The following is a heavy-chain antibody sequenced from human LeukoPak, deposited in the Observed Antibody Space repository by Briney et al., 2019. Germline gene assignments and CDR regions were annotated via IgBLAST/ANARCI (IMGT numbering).Heavy chain of an antibody. CDR1: GFTFSDYY. Sequence: GGSLRLSCAASGFTFSDYYMSWIRQAPGKGLEWVSYISSSGSTIYYADSVKGQFTISRDNAKNSLYLQMNSLRAEDTAVYYCARDESGATIMEFDYWGQGTLVTVSS. CDR3: ARDESGATIMEFDY. CDR2: ISSSGSTI. D-gene: IGHD5-12*01. J-gene: IGHJ4*02. V-gene: IGHV3-11*01.